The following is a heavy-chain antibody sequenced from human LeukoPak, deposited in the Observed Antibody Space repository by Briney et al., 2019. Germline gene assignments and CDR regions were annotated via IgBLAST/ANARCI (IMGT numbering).Heavy chain of an antibody. V-gene: IGHV5-51*01. CDR2: IYPGDSDS. CDR1: GYTFSNSW. J-gene: IGHJ4*02. D-gene: IGHD5-18*01. CDR3: ARRGDTAMVTSPNFDY. Sequence: GESLKISCQGSGYTFSNSWIGWVRQMPGKGLEWMGMIYPGDSDSKYSPSFQGQVTISADKSISTAYLQWSSLKASDTAMYYCARRGDTAMVTSPNFDYWGQGTLVTVSS.